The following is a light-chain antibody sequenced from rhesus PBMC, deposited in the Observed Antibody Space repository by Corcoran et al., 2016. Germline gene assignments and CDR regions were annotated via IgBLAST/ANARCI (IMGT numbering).Light chain of an antibody. CDR1: ESVGSY. CDR3: QQYNDVLLT. V-gene: IGKV3-40*03. Sequence: EIVMTQSPATLSLSPGETATLSCRASESVGSYLAWYQQKPGQAPKLLVHIAYFRATGIPDRFSGSGSRTEFTLTISSLEPEDVGVYHCQQYNDVLLTFGGGTKVEIK. J-gene: IGKJ4*01. CDR2: IAY.